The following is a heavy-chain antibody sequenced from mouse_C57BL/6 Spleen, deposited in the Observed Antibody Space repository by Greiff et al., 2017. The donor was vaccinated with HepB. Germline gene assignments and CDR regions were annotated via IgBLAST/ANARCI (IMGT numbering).Heavy chain of an antibody. Sequence: DVKLVESGGGLVKPGGSLKLSCAASGFTFSDYGMHWVRQAPEKGLEWVAYISSGSSTIYYADTVKGRFTISRDNAKNTLFLQMTSLRSEDTAMYYCARQSNYDYFDYWGQGTTLTVSS. D-gene: IGHD2-5*01. CDR1: GFTFSDYG. CDR2: ISSGSSTI. V-gene: IGHV5-17*01. J-gene: IGHJ2*01. CDR3: ARQSNYDYFDY.